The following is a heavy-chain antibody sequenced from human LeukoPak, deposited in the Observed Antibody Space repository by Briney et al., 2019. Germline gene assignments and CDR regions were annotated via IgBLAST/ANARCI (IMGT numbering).Heavy chain of an antibody. Sequence: GGWLRLSCAGPGFTFYDYDMQRDRQGQGKGLEGGSDISWNSCSTCYADSVKGRFTISRHNAKHSLYLQMNSLRADDTALYYCAKDIRYGDPYYYYGMDVWGQGTTVTVSS. J-gene: IGHJ6*02. D-gene: IGHD4-17*01. CDR3: AKDIRYGDPYYYYGMDV. CDR1: GFTFYDYD. CDR2: ISWNSCST. V-gene: IGHV3-9*01.